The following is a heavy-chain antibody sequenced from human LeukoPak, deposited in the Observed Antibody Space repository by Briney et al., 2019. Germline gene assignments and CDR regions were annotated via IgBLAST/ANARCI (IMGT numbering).Heavy chain of an antibody. D-gene: IGHD6-13*01. J-gene: IGHJ3*02. CDR3: ARVYSSSWYSAFDI. CDR1: GFTFSSYS. Sequence: PGGSLRLSCAASGFTFSSYSMHWVRQAPGKGLEYVSAISSNGGSTYYANPLKGRFTISRDNSKNTLYLQMGSLRAEDMAVYYCARVYSSSWYSAFDIWGQGTMVTVSS. CDR2: ISSNGGST. V-gene: IGHV3-64*01.